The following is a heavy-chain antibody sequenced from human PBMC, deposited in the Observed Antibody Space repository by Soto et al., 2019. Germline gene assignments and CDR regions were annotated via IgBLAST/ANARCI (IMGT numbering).Heavy chain of an antibody. Sequence: PSETLSLTCTVSGGSISSSSYYWGWIRQPPGKGLEWIGSIYYSGSTYYNPSLKSRVTISVDTSKNQFSLKLSSVTAADTAVYYCARFQPDCSGGSCYQTTFYYYYYYMDVWGKGTTVTVSS. V-gene: IGHV4-39*01. CDR1: GGSISSSSYY. CDR3: ARFQPDCSGGSCYQTTFYYYYYYMDV. J-gene: IGHJ6*03. D-gene: IGHD2-15*01. CDR2: IYYSGST.